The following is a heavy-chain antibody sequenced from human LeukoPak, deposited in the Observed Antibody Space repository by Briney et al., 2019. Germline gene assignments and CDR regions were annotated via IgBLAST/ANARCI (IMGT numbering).Heavy chain of an antibody. J-gene: IGHJ4*02. CDR1: GFTFSSYW. V-gene: IGHV3-74*03. Sequence: PGGSLRLSCAASGFTFSSYWMHWVRQAPGKRLVWVSRINKDGRTITYADSVKGRFTVSRDNAKNTLYLQMNSLRAEDTAVYYCARTGSGNYLLDYWGQGTLVTVSS. CDR2: INKDGRTI. CDR3: ARTGSGNYLLDY. D-gene: IGHD1-26*01.